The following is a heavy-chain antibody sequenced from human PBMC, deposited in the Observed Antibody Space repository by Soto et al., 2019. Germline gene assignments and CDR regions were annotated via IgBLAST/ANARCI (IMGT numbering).Heavy chain of an antibody. Sequence: QVQLVQSGAEVKTPGASVKVSCKASGYTFTSYGISWVRQAPGQGLEWMGWISAYSGNTNYAQKLQGRVTMTTDTSTSTAYMELRSLRSDDTAVYYCARNYCTNGVCYKGGGLGYWGQGTLVTVSS. D-gene: IGHD2-8*01. V-gene: IGHV1-18*04. CDR3: ARNYCTNGVCYKGGGLGY. J-gene: IGHJ4*02. CDR1: GYTFTSYG. CDR2: ISAYSGNT.